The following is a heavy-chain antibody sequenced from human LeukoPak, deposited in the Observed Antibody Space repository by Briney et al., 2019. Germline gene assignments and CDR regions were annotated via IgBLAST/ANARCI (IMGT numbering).Heavy chain of an antibody. CDR2: ISYDGTNK. V-gene: IGHV3-30-3*02. CDR1: GFTFSTYA. J-gene: IGHJ4*02. D-gene: IGHD6-13*01. CDR3: AKPVWMRQQLSQWGDYFDY. Sequence: EPGGSLRLSCAASGFTFSTYAMHWVRQAPGKGLEWVAFISYDGTNKYCADSVKGRFTISRDNSKNTLYLQMNSLRAEDTAVYYCAKPVWMRQQLSQWGDYFDYWGQGTLVTVSS.